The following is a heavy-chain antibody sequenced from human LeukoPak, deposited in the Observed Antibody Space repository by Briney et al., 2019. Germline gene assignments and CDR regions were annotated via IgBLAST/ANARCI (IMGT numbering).Heavy chain of an antibody. J-gene: IGHJ4*02. Sequence: SETLSLTCIVSGGSISSSIYYWGWIRQPPGKGLEWIGSIYNTGSTYDSPSLKSRVTISVDTSKNQFSLKLNSANVADTAVYYCARHSGWSGKPFNYWGQGILVTVSS. V-gene: IGHV4-39*01. CDR3: ARHSGWSGKPFNY. CDR2: IYNTGST. D-gene: IGHD3-3*01. CDR1: GGSISSSIYY.